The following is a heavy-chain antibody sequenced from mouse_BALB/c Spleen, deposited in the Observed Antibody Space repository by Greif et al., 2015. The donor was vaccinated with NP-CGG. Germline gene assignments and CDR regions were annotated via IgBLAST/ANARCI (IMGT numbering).Heavy chain of an antibody. V-gene: IGHV1S22*01. CDR3: TRSGGNYGGFAY. Sequence: LQQSGSELVRPGASVKLSCKASGYTFTSYWMHWVKQRPGQGLEWIGNIYPGSGSTNYDEKFKSKATLTVDTSSSTAYMQLSSLTSEDSAVYYCTRSGGNYGGFAYWGQGTLVTVSA. CDR1: GYTFTSYW. D-gene: IGHD2-1*01. J-gene: IGHJ3*01. CDR2: IYPGSGST.